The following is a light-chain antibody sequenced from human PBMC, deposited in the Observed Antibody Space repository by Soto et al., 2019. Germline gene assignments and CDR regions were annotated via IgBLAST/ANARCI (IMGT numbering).Light chain of an antibody. CDR1: QTISSW. V-gene: IGKV1-5*03. J-gene: IGKJ5*01. Sequence: DIQMTQSPSTLSGSVGDRVTITCRASQTISSWLAWYQQKPGKAPKLLIYKASTLKSGVPSRFSGSGSGTEFTLTISSLQPEDFATYYCQQYSNLITLGQGTRLEIK. CDR3: QQYSNLIT. CDR2: KAS.